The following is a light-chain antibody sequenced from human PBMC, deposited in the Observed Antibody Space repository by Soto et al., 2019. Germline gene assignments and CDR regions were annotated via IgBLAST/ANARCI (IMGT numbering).Light chain of an antibody. J-gene: IGKJ4*01. CDR2: DAS. V-gene: IGKV1-33*01. CDR1: QDISNN. CDR3: QQYDNPSLT. Sequence: EIQATQSPSSPSAFLGERVTVTFQAGQDISNNLIGCQQKPGKAPKLLIYDASNLETGVPSRFSGSGSGTDFTFTISSLQPEDIATYYCQQYDNPSLTFAGGTKVDIK.